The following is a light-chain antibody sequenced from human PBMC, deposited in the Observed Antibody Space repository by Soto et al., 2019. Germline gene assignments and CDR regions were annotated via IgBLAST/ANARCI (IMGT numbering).Light chain of an antibody. CDR3: QTWGAGIRV. J-gene: IGLJ2*01. Sequence: QPVLTQSPSASASLGASVKLTCTLSSRHSRYAIAWHQQQPEKGPRYLMKVNGDGSHNKGDGIPDRFSGSSSGAERYLTISRLQYEDEPDYSCQTWGAGIRVVGGGTKVTVL. CDR2: VNGDGSH. V-gene: IGLV4-69*01. CDR1: SRHSRYA.